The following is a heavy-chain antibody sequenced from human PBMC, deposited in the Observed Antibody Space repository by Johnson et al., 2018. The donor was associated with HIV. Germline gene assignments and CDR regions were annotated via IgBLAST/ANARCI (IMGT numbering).Heavy chain of an antibody. D-gene: IGHD5-24*01. Sequence: VQLVESGGGLVQPGGSLRLSCAASGFTFSSYWMHWVRQAPGKGLMWVSRLNSDGSSVSYADFVKGRFTVSRDNAKNTLYLQMNSLRAEDTAVYYCARDQGGSWMRVLQSTGFAFDIWGQGTMVTVSS. J-gene: IGHJ3*02. CDR2: LNSDGSSV. CDR3: ARDQGGSWMRVLQSTGFAFDI. CDR1: GFTFSSYW. V-gene: IGHV3-74*01.